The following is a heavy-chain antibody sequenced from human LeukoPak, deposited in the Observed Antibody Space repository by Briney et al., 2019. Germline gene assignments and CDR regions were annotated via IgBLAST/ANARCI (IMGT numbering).Heavy chain of an antibody. J-gene: IGHJ4*02. Sequence: GGSLRLSCAACGFSVGTNYMTWVRQAPGKGLEWVSMIYAGGNTYYRDSVKGRFTICRGSSKNTVFLHMSGLGDDDTAGYYCVGVEELEVEFWGQGTLVIVSS. CDR1: GFSVGTNY. CDR3: VGVEELEVEF. CDR2: IYAGGNT. D-gene: IGHD2-8*01. V-gene: IGHV3-53*01.